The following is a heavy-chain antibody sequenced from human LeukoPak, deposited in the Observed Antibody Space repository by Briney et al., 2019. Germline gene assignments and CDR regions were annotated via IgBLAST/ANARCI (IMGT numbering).Heavy chain of an antibody. CDR3: ARVSLSSSTYYFDY. CDR2: ISDGGST. V-gene: IGHV4-39*07. J-gene: IGHJ4*02. D-gene: IGHD6-13*01. CDR1: GDSIRSSDYY. Sequence: TSETLSLTCTVSGDSIRSSDYYCGCIRQSPGKGLEWIGTISDGGSTYYNPSLKSRVTISVDRSKNQFSLKLSSVTAADTAVYYCARVSLSSSTYYFDYWGQGTLVTVSS.